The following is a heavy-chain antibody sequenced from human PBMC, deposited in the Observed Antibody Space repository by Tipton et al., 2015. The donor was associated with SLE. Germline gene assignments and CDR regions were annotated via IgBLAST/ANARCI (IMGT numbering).Heavy chain of an antibody. D-gene: IGHD2-2*01. J-gene: IGHJ4*02. Sequence: TLSLTCTVSGGSISSGSYYWSWIRQPAGKGLEWIGRIYTSGSTNYNPSLKSRVTISVDTSKNQFSLKLSSVTAADTAVYYCARDVAPAAVPLFEYWGQGTLVTVSS. CDR1: GGSISSGSYY. CDR2: IYTSGST. CDR3: ARDVAPAAVPLFEY. V-gene: IGHV4-61*02.